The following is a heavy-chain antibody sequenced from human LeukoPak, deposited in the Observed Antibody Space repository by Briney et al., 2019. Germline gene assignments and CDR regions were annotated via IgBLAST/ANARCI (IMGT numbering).Heavy chain of an antibody. CDR3: AREGVWRQQLVDYYYGMDV. J-gene: IGHJ6*02. D-gene: IGHD6-13*01. Sequence: GGSLRLSCAASGFTFSSYWMHWVRQAPGKGLVWVSRINSDGSSTSYADSVKGRFTISRDNAKNTLYLQMNGLRAEDTAVYYCAREGVWRQQLVDYYYGMDVWDQGTTVTVSS. CDR1: GFTFSSYW. CDR2: INSDGSST. V-gene: IGHV3-74*01.